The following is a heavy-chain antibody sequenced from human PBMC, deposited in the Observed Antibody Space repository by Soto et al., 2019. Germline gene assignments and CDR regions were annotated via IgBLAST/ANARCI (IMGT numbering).Heavy chain of an antibody. V-gene: IGHV5-10-1*01. Sequence: EVQLVQSGAEVKKPGESLRISCKGSGYSFNSYWISWVRQMPGKGLEWMGRIDPSDSYTNYRPSFQGHVTISVDKSISTAYLQWSSLKDSDTAMYYCARHLGESGYDFRGFDPWGQGTLVTVSS. J-gene: IGHJ5*02. D-gene: IGHD5-12*01. CDR2: IDPSDSYT. CDR1: GYSFNSYW. CDR3: ARHLGESGYDFRGFDP.